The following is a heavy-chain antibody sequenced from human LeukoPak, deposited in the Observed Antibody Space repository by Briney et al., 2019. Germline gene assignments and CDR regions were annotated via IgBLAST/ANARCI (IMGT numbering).Heavy chain of an antibody. CDR3: ARDRYSSSWSPSYYGMDV. CDR2: INHSGST. D-gene: IGHD6-13*01. J-gene: IGHJ6*02. CDR1: GFTVSNNY. V-gene: IGHV4-34*01. Sequence: GSLRLSCAASGFTVSNNYMSWVRQPPGKGLEWIGEINHSGSTNYNPSLKSRVTISVDTSKNQFSLKLSSVTAADTAVYYCARDRYSSSWSPSYYGMDVWGQGTTVTVSS.